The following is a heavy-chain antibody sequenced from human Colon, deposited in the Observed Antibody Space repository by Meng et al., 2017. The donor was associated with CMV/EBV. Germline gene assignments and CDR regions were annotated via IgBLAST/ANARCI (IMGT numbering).Heavy chain of an antibody. CDR3: ARRGDYYGSNWFDP. J-gene: IGHJ5*02. V-gene: IGHV1-69*10. D-gene: IGHD3-10*01. CDR2: IIPLVDMA. CDR1: GGAFGNFA. Sequence: ASGGAFGNFAIDWVRQAPGQGREWMGGIIPLVDMANYAQNFQGRVTITADKPTSTAYMELSSLRSEDTAVYYCARRGDYYGSNWFDPWGQGTLVTVSS.